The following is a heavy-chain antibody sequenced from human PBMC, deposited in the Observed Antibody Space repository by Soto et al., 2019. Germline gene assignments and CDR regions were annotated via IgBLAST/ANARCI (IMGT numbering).Heavy chain of an antibody. CDR1: GFSFSSNW. J-gene: IGHJ4*02. CDR3: VRDGYDYASGQFVS. V-gene: IGHV3-74*01. Sequence: EVQLVESGGGLVQPGGSLRLSCAASGFSFSSNWMHWVRQAPGKGLVWVSRINSDGSSAAYADSVKGRFTISRDNAKNTLFLQMNSLRAEETAVYYCVRDGYDYASGQFVSWGQGTLVTVSS. D-gene: IGHD5-12*01. CDR2: INSDGSSA.